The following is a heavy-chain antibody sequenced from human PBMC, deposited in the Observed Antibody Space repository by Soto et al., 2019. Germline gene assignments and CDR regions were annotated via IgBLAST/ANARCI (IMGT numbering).Heavy chain of an antibody. V-gene: IGHV4-39*01. CDR3: ARHEGWLLRAPSFDY. CDR1: GGSISSSSYY. Sequence: SETLSLTCTVSGGSISSSSYYWGWIRQPPGKGLEWIGSIYYSGSTYYNPSLKSRVTISVDTSKNQFSLKLSSVTAADTAVYYCARHEGWLLRAPSFDYWGQGTLVTVSS. D-gene: IGHD3-22*01. CDR2: IYYSGST. J-gene: IGHJ4*02.